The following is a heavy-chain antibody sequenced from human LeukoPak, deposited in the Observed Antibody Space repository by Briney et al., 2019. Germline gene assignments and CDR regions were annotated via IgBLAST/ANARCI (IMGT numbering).Heavy chain of an antibody. Sequence: GGSLRLSCAASGFTFSSYSMNWVRQAPGKGLAWVSSISSSSSSYIYYADSVKGRFTISRDNAKNSLYLQMNSLRAEDTAVYYCASLGNTWAAYYYGMDVWGQGTTVTVSS. V-gene: IGHV3-21*01. D-gene: IGHD1-26*01. J-gene: IGHJ6*02. CDR3: ASLGNTWAAYYYGMDV. CDR1: GFTFSSYS. CDR2: ISSSSSSYI.